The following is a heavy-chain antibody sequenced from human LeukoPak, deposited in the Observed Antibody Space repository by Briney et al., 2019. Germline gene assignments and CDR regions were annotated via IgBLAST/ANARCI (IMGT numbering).Heavy chain of an antibody. Sequence: SETLSLTCTVSGGSISSYYWSWIRQPPGKGLEWIGYIYYSGSTNYNPSLKSRVTISVDTSKNQFSLKLSSVTAADTAVYYCARGGYSYGYFDYGGRGPLVTVPS. J-gene: IGHJ4*02. D-gene: IGHD5-18*01. CDR2: IYYSGST. CDR3: ARGGYSYGYFDY. CDR1: GGSISSYY. V-gene: IGHV4-59*01.